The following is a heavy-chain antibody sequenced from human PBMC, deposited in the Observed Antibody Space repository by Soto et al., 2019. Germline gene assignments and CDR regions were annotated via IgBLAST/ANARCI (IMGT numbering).Heavy chain of an antibody. CDR3: ARESLGAKGADH. CDR2: IIPIIRVT. Sequence: QVQLVQSGAEVKRPGSSVKVSCESSGDTFNSYLISWVRQAPGQGLEWMGGIIPIIRVTHYAQKFQGRVTISALSSTDTAYMELTNLGFEDTALYYCARESLGAKGADHWGQGTLVTVSS. V-gene: IGHV1-69*17. D-gene: IGHD3-16*01. J-gene: IGHJ4*02. CDR1: GDTFNSYL.